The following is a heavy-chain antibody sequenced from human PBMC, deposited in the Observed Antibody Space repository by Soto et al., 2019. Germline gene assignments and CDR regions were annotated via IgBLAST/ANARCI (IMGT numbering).Heavy chain of an antibody. D-gene: IGHD6-19*01. Sequence: EVQLVESGGGLVKPGGSLRLSCAASGFTFSSYSMNWVRQAPGKGLEWVSSISSSSSYIYYADSVKGRFTISRDNAKNSLYLQMNSLRAEDTAVYYCAREMSAVAGTCFDYWGQGTLVTVSS. J-gene: IGHJ4*02. CDR2: ISSSSSYI. CDR1: GFTFSSYS. V-gene: IGHV3-21*01. CDR3: AREMSAVAGTCFDY.